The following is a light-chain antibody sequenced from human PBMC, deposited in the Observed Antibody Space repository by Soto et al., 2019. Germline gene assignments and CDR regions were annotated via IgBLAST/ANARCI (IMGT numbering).Light chain of an antibody. V-gene: IGKV1-39*01. J-gene: IGKJ1*01. CDR1: QSISNH. Sequence: DIQMTQSPSSLSASVEDRVIIACRASQSISNHLNWYQQKPGKAPKLLIFAASSLQSGVPSRFSGSRSETEFTLTISSLQPDDFATYYCQHYKSYPWTFGQGTKVAIK. CDR3: QHYKSYPWT. CDR2: AAS.